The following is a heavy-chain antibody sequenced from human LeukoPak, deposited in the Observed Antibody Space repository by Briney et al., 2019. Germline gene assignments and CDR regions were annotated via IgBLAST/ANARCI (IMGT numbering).Heavy chain of an antibody. D-gene: IGHD4-17*01. CDR3: ARDHNGDYVPYNMDV. V-gene: IGHV1-46*01. J-gene: IGHJ6*03. CDR2: INPSGGST. Sequence: ASVKVSCKASGYTFTSYDINWVRQATGQGLEWMGIINPSGGSTSYAQKFQGRVTMTRDMSTSTVYMELSSLRSEDTAVYYCARDHNGDYVPYNMDVWGKGTTVTVSS. CDR1: GYTFTSYD.